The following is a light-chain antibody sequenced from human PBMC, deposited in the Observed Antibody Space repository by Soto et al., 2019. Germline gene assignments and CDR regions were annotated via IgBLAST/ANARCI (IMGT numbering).Light chain of an antibody. CDR2: DAS. CDR1: QYINTW. Sequence: DIQMTQSPSNVSASLGDRVTITCRASQYINTWLAWYQQKPGKAPHLLISDASTLESGVPSRFSGSGSGTEFTLTISSLQPDDFATYFCQQYNTYPYTFGQGTKLEIK. J-gene: IGKJ2*01. CDR3: QQYNTYPYT. V-gene: IGKV1-5*01.